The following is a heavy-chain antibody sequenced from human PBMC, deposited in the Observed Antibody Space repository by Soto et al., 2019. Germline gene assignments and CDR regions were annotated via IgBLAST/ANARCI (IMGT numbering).Heavy chain of an antibody. Sequence: QVQLVQSGAEVKKPGASVKVYCKASGYTFTSYGISWVRQAPGQGLEWMGWISAHNGNTKYAQKLQGRDTMTTDTSTSTAYREVRSLRADDTAVYYCARDTAMALPDAWGQGTLVTVSS. CDR2: ISAHNGNT. D-gene: IGHD5-18*01. J-gene: IGHJ4*02. V-gene: IGHV1-18*01. CDR3: ARDTAMALPDA. CDR1: GYTFTSYG.